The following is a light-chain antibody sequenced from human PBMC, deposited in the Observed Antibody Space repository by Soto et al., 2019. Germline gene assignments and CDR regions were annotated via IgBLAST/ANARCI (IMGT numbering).Light chain of an antibody. J-gene: IGKJ4*02. CDR3: QQYGTSQLT. CDR2: GAS. CDR1: QSVTSRY. Sequence: IVLTQSPGTLSLSPGERATLSCRAGQSVTSRYIAWYQQKPGQAPRLLVYGASTRAAGIPVRFSGSGSGADFTLTISRLEPDDFALYYCQQYGTSQLTFGGGTKVDIK. V-gene: IGKV3-20*01.